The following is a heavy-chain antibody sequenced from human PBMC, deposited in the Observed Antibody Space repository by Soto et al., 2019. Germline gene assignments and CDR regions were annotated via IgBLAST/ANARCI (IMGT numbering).Heavy chain of an antibody. J-gene: IGHJ6*03. CDR2: MNPNSGNT. CDR1: GYTFTGYD. Sequence: ASVKVSCKASGYTFTGYDINWVRQATGQGLEWMGWMNPNSGNTGYAQKFQGRVTMTRNTSISTAYMELSSLRSEDTAVYYCAAYSSSSDWDYYSYMDVWGKGTTLNVSS. V-gene: IGHV1-8*01. CDR3: AAYSSSSDWDYYSYMDV. D-gene: IGHD6-6*01.